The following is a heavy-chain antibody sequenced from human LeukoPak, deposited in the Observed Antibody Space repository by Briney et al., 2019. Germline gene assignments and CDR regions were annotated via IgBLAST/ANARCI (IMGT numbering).Heavy chain of an antibody. CDR3: ARGRGSYYSESGVDP. J-gene: IGHJ5*02. CDR1: GYTFTSYG. D-gene: IGHD1-26*01. V-gene: IGHV1-18*01. CDR2: ISAYNGNT. Sequence: ASVKVSCKASGYTFTSYGISWVRQAPGQGLEWMGWISAYNGNTNSAQKLQGRVTMTTDTSTSTAYMELRSLRSDDTAVYYCARGRGSYYSESGVDPWGQGTLVTVSS.